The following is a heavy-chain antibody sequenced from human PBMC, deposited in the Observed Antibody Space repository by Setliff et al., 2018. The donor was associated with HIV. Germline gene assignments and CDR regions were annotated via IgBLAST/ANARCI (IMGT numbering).Heavy chain of an antibody. D-gene: IGHD6-25*01. CDR3: ARYSPRGYTLTGPY. CDR2: INHSEST. CDR1: GGSFSAYY. Sequence: PSETLSLTCAVYGGSFSAYYWSWIRQPPGKGLEWIGEINHSESTNYNPSLKSRVTISVDTSKNQFSLKLSSVTAADTAVYYCARYSPRGYTLTGPYWGQGTLVTVSS. V-gene: IGHV4-34*01. J-gene: IGHJ4*02.